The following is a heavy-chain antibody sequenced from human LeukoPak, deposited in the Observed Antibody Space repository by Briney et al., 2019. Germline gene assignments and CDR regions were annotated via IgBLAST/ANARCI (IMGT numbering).Heavy chain of an antibody. CDR2: ISWNSGSI. V-gene: IGHV3-9*03. Sequence: GGSLRLSCAASGFTFSNYAMHWVRQAPGKGLEWVSGISWNSGSIGYADSVKGRFTISRDNAKNSLYLQMNSLRAEDMALYYCAKARYSSGRLIDYWGQGTLVTVSS. CDR3: AKARYSSGRLIDY. J-gene: IGHJ4*02. CDR1: GFTFSNYA. D-gene: IGHD6-19*01.